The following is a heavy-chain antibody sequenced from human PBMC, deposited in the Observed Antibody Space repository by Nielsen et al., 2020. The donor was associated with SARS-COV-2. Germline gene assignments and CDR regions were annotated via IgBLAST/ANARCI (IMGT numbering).Heavy chain of an antibody. CDR2: INTNTGNP. CDR3: ARVGRGDYTGYYYMDV. V-gene: IGHV7-4-1*02. CDR1: GYTFSSYG. D-gene: IGHD4-17*01. Sequence: ASVKVSCKASGYTFSSYGISWVRQAPGQGLEWMGWINTNTGNPTYAQGFTGRFVFSLDTSVSTAYLQISSLKAEDTAVYYCARVGRGDYTGYYYMDVWGKGTTVTVSS. J-gene: IGHJ6*03.